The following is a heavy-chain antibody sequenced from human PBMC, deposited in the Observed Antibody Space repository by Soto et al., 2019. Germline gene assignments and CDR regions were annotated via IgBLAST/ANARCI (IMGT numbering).Heavy chain of an antibody. CDR2: IYYSGST. CDR3: VGSGYSPFDY. CDR1: GGSISSYY. D-gene: IGHD3-22*01. J-gene: IGHJ4*02. Sequence: SETLCLTCTVSGGSISSYYWSWIRQPPGKGLEWIGYIYYSGSTNYNPSLKSRVTISVDTSKNQFSLKLSSVTAADTAVYYCVGSGYSPFDYWGQGTLVTVSS. V-gene: IGHV4-59*08.